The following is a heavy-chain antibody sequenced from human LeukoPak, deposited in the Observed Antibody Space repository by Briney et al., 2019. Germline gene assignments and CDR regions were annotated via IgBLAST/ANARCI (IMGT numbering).Heavy chain of an antibody. J-gene: IGHJ4*02. V-gene: IGHV3-48*03. CDR1: GFTFSNYK. CDR3: ARDFGYF. CDR2: ISSSGSII. Sequence: QPGGSLRLSCAASGFTFSNYKMNWVRQAPGKGLEWVSYISSSGSIIYYSDSVKGRFTISRANAKNSLYLQMNSLRAEDTAVYYCARDFGYFWGQGTLVTVSS. D-gene: IGHD3-10*01.